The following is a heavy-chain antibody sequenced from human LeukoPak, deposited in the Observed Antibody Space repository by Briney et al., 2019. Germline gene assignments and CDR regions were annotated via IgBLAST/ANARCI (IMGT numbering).Heavy chain of an antibody. V-gene: IGHV3-21*01. J-gene: IGHJ5*02. Sequence: GGSLRLSCAASGFTFSTYDMNWVRQAPGKGLEWVSSITTTSRYIYYADSMKGRFITSRDNAKNSLYLQMNSLRVEDAALYYCGRSGDFMKPLGRNWFDPWGQGTLVTVSS. D-gene: IGHD3-10*01. CDR3: GRSGDFMKPLGRNWFDP. CDR1: GFTFSTYD. CDR2: ITTTSRYI.